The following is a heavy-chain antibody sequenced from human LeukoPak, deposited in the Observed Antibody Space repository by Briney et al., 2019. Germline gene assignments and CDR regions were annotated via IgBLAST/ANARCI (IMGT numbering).Heavy chain of an antibody. J-gene: IGHJ4*02. CDR1: RFTFSSYW. D-gene: IGHD3-9*01. V-gene: IGHV3-74*01. Sequence: GGSLRLSCAASRFTFSSYWMHWVRQAPGKGLVWVSRISGDGSSTNYADSVKGRFTISRDNAKNTLYLQINSLRADDTAVYYCARASGAGYDYWGQGTLVTVSS. CDR3: ARASGAGYDY. CDR2: ISGDGSST.